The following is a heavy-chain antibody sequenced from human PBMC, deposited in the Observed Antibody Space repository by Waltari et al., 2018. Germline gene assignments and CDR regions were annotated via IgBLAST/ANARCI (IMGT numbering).Heavy chain of an antibody. V-gene: IGHV1-18*01. J-gene: IGHJ4*02. CDR2: IYPYSGNT. D-gene: IGHD6-13*01. CDR3: ARDDADSSNFGGF. CDR1: GYIFSNYG. Sequence: QLVQSGAEVKKPGASVKVSCKASGYIFSNYGITWVRKAPGQGLEWMGWIYPYSGNTKYEQSLQGRFTLTTATSTTTAYMEIRSLRSDDTAIYYCARDDADSSNFGGFWGQGTLVTVSS.